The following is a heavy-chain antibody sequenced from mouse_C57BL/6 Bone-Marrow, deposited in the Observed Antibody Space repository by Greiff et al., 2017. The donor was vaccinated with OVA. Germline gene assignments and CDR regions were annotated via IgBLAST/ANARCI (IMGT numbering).Heavy chain of an antibody. CDR2: INPYNGGT. CDR3: ARYYGSSYYFDY. D-gene: IGHD1-1*01. Sequence: EVQLKESGPVLVKPGASVKMSCKASGYTFTDYYMNWVKQSHGKSLEWIGVINPYNGGTSYNQKFKGKATLTVDKSSSTAYMELNSLTSEDSAVYYCARYYGSSYYFDYWGQGTTLTVSS. V-gene: IGHV1-19*01. CDR1: GYTFTDYY. J-gene: IGHJ2*01.